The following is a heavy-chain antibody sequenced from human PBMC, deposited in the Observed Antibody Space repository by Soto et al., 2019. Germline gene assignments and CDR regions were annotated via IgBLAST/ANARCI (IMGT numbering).Heavy chain of an antibody. CDR2: IIPIFGTA. CDR3: ARDPRDSSGYYSLTFGY. J-gene: IGHJ4*02. V-gene: IGHV1-69*13. D-gene: IGHD3-22*01. Sequence: SVKVSCKASGGTFSSYAISWVRQAPGQGLEWMGGIIPIFGTANYAQKFQGRVTITADESTSTAYMELSSLRSEDTAVYYCARDPRDSSGYYSLTFGYWGQGTMVTVYS. CDR1: GGTFSSYA.